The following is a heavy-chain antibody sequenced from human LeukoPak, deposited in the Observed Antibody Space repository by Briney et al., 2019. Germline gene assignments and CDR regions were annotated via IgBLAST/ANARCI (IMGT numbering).Heavy chain of an antibody. Sequence: ETLSLTCAVYGGSFSGYYWSWIRQPPGKGLEWVSVIYSGGNTYYADSVEGRFTISRDNAKNSLYLQMNSLRAEDTALYYCARDDWSGSYHRPIDYWGQGTLVTVSS. J-gene: IGHJ4*02. V-gene: IGHV3-53*01. CDR2: IYSGGNT. CDR3: ARDDWSGSYHRPIDY. CDR1: GGSFSGYY. D-gene: IGHD1-26*01.